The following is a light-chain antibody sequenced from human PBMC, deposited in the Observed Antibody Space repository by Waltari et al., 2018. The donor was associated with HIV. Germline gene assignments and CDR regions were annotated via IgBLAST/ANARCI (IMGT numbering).Light chain of an antibody. CDR1: SSHIGSNT. V-gene: IGLV1-44*01. CDR2: TNN. J-gene: IGLJ1*01. CDR3: AAWDDSLNGYV. Sequence: QSVLTQPPSASGTPGQRVTISCSGSSSHIGSNTVNWYKQLQGTTPKLLIYTNNQRPSGVPDRFSGSKSGTSASLAISGLQSEDEADYYCAAWDDSLNGYVFGTVTKVTVL.